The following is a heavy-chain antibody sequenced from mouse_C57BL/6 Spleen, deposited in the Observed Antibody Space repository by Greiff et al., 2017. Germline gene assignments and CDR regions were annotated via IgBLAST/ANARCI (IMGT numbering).Heavy chain of an antibody. CDR2: IRLKSDNYAT. D-gene: IGHD3-2*02. CDR3: TVKLRSRKYFDY. Sequence: EVKLQESGGGLVQPGGSMKLSCVASGFTFSNYWMNWVRQSPEKGLEWVAQIRLKSDNYATHYAESVKGRFTISRDDSKSSVYLQMNNLRAEDTGIYYCTVKLRSRKYFDYWGQGTTLTVSS. CDR1: GFTFSNYW. J-gene: IGHJ2*01. V-gene: IGHV6-3*01.